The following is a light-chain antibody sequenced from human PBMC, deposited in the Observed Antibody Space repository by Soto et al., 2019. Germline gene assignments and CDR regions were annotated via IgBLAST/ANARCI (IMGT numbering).Light chain of an antibody. CDR2: EVS. CDR1: SSDVGGYNY. Sequence: QSVLTQPASVSGSPGQSLTISCTGTSSDVGGYNYVSWYQQHPGKAPKLMIYEVSNRPSGVSNRFSGSKSGNTASLTISGLQAGDEADYYCSSYTSSSTPYVFGTGTKGTVL. J-gene: IGLJ1*01. V-gene: IGLV2-14*01. CDR3: SSYTSSSTPYV.